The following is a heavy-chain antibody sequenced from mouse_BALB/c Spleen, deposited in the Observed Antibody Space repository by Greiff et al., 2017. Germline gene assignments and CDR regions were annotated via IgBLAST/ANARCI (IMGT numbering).Heavy chain of an antibody. CDR1: GDSITSGY. Sequence: VQLKESGPSLVKPSQTLSLTCSVTGDSITSGYWNWIRKFPGNKLEYMGYISYSGSTYYNPSLKSRISITRDTSKNQYYLQLNSVTTEDTATYYCARYNYGSSLYFDYWGQGTTLTVSS. CDR2: ISYSGST. J-gene: IGHJ2*01. V-gene: IGHV3-8*02. D-gene: IGHD1-1*01. CDR3: ARYNYGSSLYFDY.